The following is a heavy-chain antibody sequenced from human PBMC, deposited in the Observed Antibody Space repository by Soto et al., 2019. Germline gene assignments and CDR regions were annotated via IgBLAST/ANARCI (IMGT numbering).Heavy chain of an antibody. V-gene: IGHV6-1*01. CDR2: TYYRSKWNN. D-gene: IGHD6-13*01. J-gene: IGHJ4*02. CDR1: GDSVSSNSAA. CDR3: AREWGDSSIWYFDY. Sequence: SQTLSLTCAISGDSVSSNSAAWNWVRQSPSRGLEWLGRTYYRSKWNNDYAVSVKRRITINPDTSKNQFSLQLNSVTPEDTAVYYCAREWGDSSIWYFDYWGQGTLVTVSS.